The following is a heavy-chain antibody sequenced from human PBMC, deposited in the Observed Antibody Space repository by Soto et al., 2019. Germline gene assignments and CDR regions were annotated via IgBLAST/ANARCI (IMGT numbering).Heavy chain of an antibody. D-gene: IGHD2-21*01. CDR1: GFTFSSYW. J-gene: IGHJ4*02. V-gene: IGHV3-74*02. CDR2: INGDGSTT. Sequence: EVQLVESGGGLVQPGGSLRLSCAASGFTFSSYWMHWVRQAPGKGLVWVSGINGDGSTTTYADSVKGRFIISRDNAKNILQLEMETLTADDTAVYYCSSPRYYGGGAPFHNGVQGTLVTVSS. CDR3: SSPRYYGGGAPFHN.